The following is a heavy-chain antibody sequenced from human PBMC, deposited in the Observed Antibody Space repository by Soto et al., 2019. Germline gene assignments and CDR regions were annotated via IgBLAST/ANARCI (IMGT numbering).Heavy chain of an antibody. J-gene: IGHJ4*02. CDR3: ARDAALAAGGTYYLDY. V-gene: IGHV1-18*01. Sequence: GSVKVSCKACGYTFTSDGFSCVRQAPGRGLEWMGWISDYNGNTDYAQTFQGRATITTDTSTNTAYMELRSLTSDDTAVYYCARDAALAAGGTYYLDYWGLGTLVTVSS. D-gene: IGHD6-13*01. CDR2: ISDYNGNT. CDR1: GYTFTSDG.